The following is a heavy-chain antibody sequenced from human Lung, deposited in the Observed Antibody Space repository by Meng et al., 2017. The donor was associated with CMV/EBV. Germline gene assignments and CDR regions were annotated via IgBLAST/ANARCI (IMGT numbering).Heavy chain of an antibody. D-gene: IGHD4-17*01. CDR3: VRAVHGLEI. CDR2: VNPYNGDG. Sequence: ASVKVSCKASGYTLPTYGINWVRQAPGQGLEWMGWVNPYNGDGGYAQRFQGRVTVTTDTSINTAYLELTSLRSDDTAVYYCVRAVHGLEIWGQGTTVTVSS. CDR1: GYTLPTYG. V-gene: IGHV1-8*01. J-gene: IGHJ6*02.